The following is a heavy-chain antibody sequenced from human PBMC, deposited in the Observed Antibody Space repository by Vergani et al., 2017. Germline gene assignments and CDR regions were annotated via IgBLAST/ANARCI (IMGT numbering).Heavy chain of an antibody. J-gene: IGHJ6*03. D-gene: IGHD6-13*01. CDR1: GFTFSSYW. V-gene: IGHV3-7*01. Sequence: ELQLVESGGGLVQPGGSLRLSCAASGFTFSSYWMSWVRQAPGKGLEWVANIKQDESEKYYVDSVKGRFTISRDNAKNSLYLQMNSLRAEDTSVYYCARVGYSSSWYTTQAYYYYYMDVWGKGTTVTVSS. CDR2: IKQDESEK. CDR3: ARVGYSSSWYTTQAYYYYYMDV.